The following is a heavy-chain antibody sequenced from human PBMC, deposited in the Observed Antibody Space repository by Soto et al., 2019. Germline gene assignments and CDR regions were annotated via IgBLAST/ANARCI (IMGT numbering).Heavy chain of an antibody. CDR2: IKSKTDGGTT. D-gene: IGHD6-13*01. V-gene: IGHV3-15*01. J-gene: IGHJ4*02. Sequence: TGGSLRLSCAASGFTFNNAWMSWVRQAPGKGLEWVGRIKSKTDGGTTDYAAPVKGRFTISRDDSKNMLYLQMNSLKTEDTAVYSCTTGLGQQLVPFDYWGQGTLVTVSS. CDR3: TTGLGQQLVPFDY. CDR1: GFTFNNAW.